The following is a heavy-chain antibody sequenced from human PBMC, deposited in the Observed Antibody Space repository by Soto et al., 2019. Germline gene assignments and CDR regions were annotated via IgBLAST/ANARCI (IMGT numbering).Heavy chain of an antibody. D-gene: IGHD2-15*01. CDR2: INPRGGST. V-gene: IGHV1-46*02. CDR1: GYTLNTYY. Sequence: ASVKVSCKASGYTLNTYYMHWVRQAPGQGPEWMGIINPRGGSTTYAQNFQDRVTMTRDTSSSTVYMELSSLRSEVTAVYYCARGGGFSPYYYNLDVWGQGTTVTVSS. CDR3: ARGGGFSPYYYNLDV. J-gene: IGHJ6*02.